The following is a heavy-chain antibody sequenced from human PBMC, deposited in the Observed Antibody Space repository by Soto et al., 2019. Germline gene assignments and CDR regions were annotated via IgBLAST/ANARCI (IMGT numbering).Heavy chain of an antibody. V-gene: IGHV3-23*01. CDR2: VTGGGTTT. J-gene: IGHJ5*02. Sequence: EVQLLDSGGGLVQPGGSLRLSCAASGFTFSNYAMTWVRQAPGKGLEWVSTVTGGGTTTYYADSVRGRFTISRDNSKNTLYLEMNSLRAEDTAVYYCARDLAQGTTWYRGLDPWGQGTLVTVSS. D-gene: IGHD6-13*01. CDR3: ARDLAQGTTWYRGLDP. CDR1: GFTFSNYA.